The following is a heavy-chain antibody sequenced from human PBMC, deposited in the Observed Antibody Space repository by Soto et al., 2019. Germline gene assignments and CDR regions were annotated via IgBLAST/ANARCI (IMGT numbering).Heavy chain of an antibody. CDR3: AIVMGRGNWNYIPLFDY. CDR1: GGTFSSYA. V-gene: IGHV1-69*01. J-gene: IGHJ4*02. CDR2: IIPIFGTA. D-gene: IGHD1-7*01. Sequence: QVQLVQSGAEVKKPGSSVKVSCKASGGTFSSYAISWVRQAPGQGLEWMGGIIPIFGTANYAQKFQGRVTITADESTSTAYMELSSLRSEDTAVYYCAIVMGRGNWNYIPLFDYWVQGTLVTASS.